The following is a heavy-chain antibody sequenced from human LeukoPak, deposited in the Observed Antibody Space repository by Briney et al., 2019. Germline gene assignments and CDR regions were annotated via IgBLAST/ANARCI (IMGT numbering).Heavy chain of an antibody. Sequence: PSETLSLTCTVSGGSISSGDYYWSWIRQPPGKGLEWIGYIYHSGSTYYNPSLKSRVTISVDRSKNQFSLKLSSVTAADTAVYYCARGGDGDYPFDPWGQGTLVTVSS. CDR3: ARGGDGDYPFDP. D-gene: IGHD4-17*01. V-gene: IGHV4-30-2*01. CDR1: GGSISSGDYY. J-gene: IGHJ5*02. CDR2: IYHSGST.